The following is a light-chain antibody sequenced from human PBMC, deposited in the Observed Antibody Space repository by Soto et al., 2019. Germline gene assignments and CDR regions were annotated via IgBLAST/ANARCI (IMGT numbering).Light chain of an antibody. J-gene: IGKJ1*01. CDR3: QQYGSSPRT. CDR1: QNVSSSY. CDR2: GAS. V-gene: IGKV3-20*01. Sequence: EIELTQSPGTLSLSPGERATLSCRASQNVSSSYLAWYQQKPGQAPRLLIYGASSRATGIPDRFSGSGSGTDFTLTISRLEPEDFAVYYCQQYGSSPRTFGQGTKVEIK.